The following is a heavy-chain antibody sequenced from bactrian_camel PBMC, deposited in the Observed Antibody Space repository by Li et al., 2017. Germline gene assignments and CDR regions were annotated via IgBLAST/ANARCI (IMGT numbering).Heavy chain of an antibody. D-gene: IGHD1*01. J-gene: IGHJ6*01. Sequence: VQLVESGGGSVQAGGSLKLNCIASDLTFSFYYVAWFRQVPGKEREGVAVVSPDGSARYADSEKGRFTISRDGAKNTVYLQMNSLKLENTAVYHCVRNALVAGDFGYWGQGTQVTVS. CDR3: VRNALVAGDFGY. CDR1: DLTFSFYY. CDR2: VSPDGSA. V-gene: IGHV3S53*01.